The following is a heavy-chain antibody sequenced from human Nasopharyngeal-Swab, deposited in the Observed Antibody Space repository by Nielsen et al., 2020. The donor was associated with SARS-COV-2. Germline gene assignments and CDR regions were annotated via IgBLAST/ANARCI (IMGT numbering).Heavy chain of an antibody. D-gene: IGHD3-3*01. CDR2: INPSGGST. CDR3: ARGGEVLWSGYYRGAARPPYYFDY. Sequence: ASVKVSCKASGYTFTSYYMHWVRQAPGQGLEWMGIINPSGGSTSYAQKFQGRVTMTRDTSISTAYMELSRLRSDDTAVYYCARGGEVLWSGYYRGAARPPYYFDYWGQGTLVTVSS. CDR1: GYTFTSYY. V-gene: IGHV1-46*01. J-gene: IGHJ4*02.